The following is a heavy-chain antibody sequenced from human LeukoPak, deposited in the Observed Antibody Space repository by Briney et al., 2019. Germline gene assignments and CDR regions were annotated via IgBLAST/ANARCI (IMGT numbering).Heavy chain of an antibody. J-gene: IGHJ5*02. CDR3: AKSGSSVFWS. V-gene: IGHV3-7*03. Sequence: GGSLRLSCAASGFTFTNHWMSWVRQAPGKGLEWVANIKEDGSEKYYVDSVKGRFTVSRDNVKNSLFLRMNSLRVEDTAVYYCAKSGSSVFWSWGQGTLVTVSS. D-gene: IGHD3-3*02. CDR1: GFTFTNHW. CDR2: IKEDGSEK.